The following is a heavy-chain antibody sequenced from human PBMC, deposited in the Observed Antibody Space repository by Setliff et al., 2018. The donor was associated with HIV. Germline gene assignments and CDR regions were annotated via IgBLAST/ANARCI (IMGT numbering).Heavy chain of an antibody. CDR2: INSASGGT. CDR3: ARDYLHVFDI. Sequence: ASVKVSCKASGYTFSAYNMHWVRQAPGQGLEWMGWINSASGGTNYAQNFQGRVTVTRDTSINTAYVELNSLKSDDTAVYYCARDYLHVFDIWGQGTMVTVSS. V-gene: IGHV1-2*02. J-gene: IGHJ3*02. CDR1: GYTFSAYN.